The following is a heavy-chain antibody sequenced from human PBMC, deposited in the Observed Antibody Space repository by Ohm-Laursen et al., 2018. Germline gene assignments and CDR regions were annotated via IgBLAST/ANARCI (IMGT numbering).Heavy chain of an antibody. V-gene: IGHV3-21*01. Sequence: GSLRLSCTASGFTFDDYAMHWVRQAPGKGLEWVSSISSSSSYIYYADSVKGRFTISRDNAKNSLYLQMNSLRAEDTAVYYCARDRANGGSHHDYWGQGTLVTVSS. CDR2: ISSSSSYI. J-gene: IGHJ4*02. CDR1: GFTFDDYA. D-gene: IGHD1-26*01. CDR3: ARDRANGGSHHDY.